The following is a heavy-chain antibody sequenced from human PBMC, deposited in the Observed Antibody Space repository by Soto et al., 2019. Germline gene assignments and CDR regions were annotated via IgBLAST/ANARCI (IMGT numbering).Heavy chain of an antibody. Sequence: GGSLRLSCAASGFTFNYYAMNWVRQAPGKGLEWLAVLSYDESKNNYADSVKGRFTISRDNSKNTLYLQMNSLRAEDTAVYYCARPTLLYDTSGYYFDYWGQGTLVTVSS. D-gene: IGHD3-22*01. CDR2: LSYDESKN. CDR3: ARPTLLYDTSGYYFDY. CDR1: GFTFNYYA. J-gene: IGHJ4*02. V-gene: IGHV3-30-3*01.